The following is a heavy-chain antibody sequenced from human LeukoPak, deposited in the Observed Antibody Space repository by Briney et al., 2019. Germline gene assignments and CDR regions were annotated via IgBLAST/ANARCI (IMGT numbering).Heavy chain of an antibody. CDR2: ISSSSSYI. J-gene: IGHJ1*01. V-gene: IGHV3-21*01. CDR3: ARVFGSGWAAEYFQH. D-gene: IGHD6-19*01. CDR1: GFTFRSYS. Sequence: GGSLRLSCAASGFTFRSYSMNWVRQAPGKGLEWVSSISSSSSYIYYADSVKGRFTISRDNAKNSLYLQMNSLRAEDTAVYYCARVFGSGWAAEYFQHWGQGTLVTVSS.